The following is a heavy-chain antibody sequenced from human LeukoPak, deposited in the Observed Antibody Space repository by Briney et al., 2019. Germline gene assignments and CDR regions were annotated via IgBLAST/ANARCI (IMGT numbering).Heavy chain of an antibody. CDR3: AHRRIPDSGSYYNLDASDV. V-gene: IGHV3-23*01. J-gene: IGHJ3*01. D-gene: IGHD3-10*01. CDR2: ISGSGGST. Sequence: GGSLRLSCAASGFTFSSYAMSWVRQAPGKGLEWVSAISGSGGSTYYADSVKGRFTISRDNSKNTLYLQMNSLRAEDTAVYYCAHRRIPDSGSYYNLDASDVWGQGTMVTVSS. CDR1: GFTFSSYA.